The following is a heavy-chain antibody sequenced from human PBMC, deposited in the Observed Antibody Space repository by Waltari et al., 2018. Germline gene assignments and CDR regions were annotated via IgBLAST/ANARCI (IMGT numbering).Heavy chain of an antibody. J-gene: IGHJ4*02. D-gene: IGHD3-10*01. CDR3: ARDVGNVGGNY. Sequence: EVQLVGSGGGLVQPGGSLRLSCLVSGFTFSDYWMSWVRQAPGKGLEWVANIKQDGSDIYYADSVKGRFTISRDNAKNSLYLQMNSLRAEDTAVYYCARDVGNVGGNYWGQGTLVTVSS. CDR2: IKQDGSDI. V-gene: IGHV3-7*01. CDR1: GFTFSDYW.